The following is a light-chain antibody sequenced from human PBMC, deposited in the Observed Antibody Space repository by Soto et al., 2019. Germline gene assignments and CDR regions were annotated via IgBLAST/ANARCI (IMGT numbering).Light chain of an antibody. CDR2: WAS. CDR1: QSFLYSSNNKNY. V-gene: IGKV4-1*01. J-gene: IGKJ4*01. CDR3: QQYYSSPLT. Sequence: DIVMTQSPDSLAVSLGERATINCKSIQSFLYSSNNKNYLVWYQQKPGQPPKLLIYWASTRESGVPDRFSGSGSGTDFTLTISSLQAEDVAVYYCQQYYSSPLTFGGGTKVDIK.